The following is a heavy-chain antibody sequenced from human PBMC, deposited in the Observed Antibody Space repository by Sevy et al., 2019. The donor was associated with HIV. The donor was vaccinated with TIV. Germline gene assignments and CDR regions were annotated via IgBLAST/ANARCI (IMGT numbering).Heavy chain of an antibody. CDR3: GREGVGGYSYSLDC. J-gene: IGHJ4*02. CDR2: MKEDGSER. D-gene: IGHD5-18*01. V-gene: IGHV3-7*01. Sequence: GGSLRLSCAASGFTFSSYWMSWVRQAPGKGPEWVATMKEDGSERNYVDSVKGRCTISRDNAKNSLYLQMNSLRAEDTAVYYCGREGVGGYSYSLDCWGQGTLVTVSS. CDR1: GFTFSSYW.